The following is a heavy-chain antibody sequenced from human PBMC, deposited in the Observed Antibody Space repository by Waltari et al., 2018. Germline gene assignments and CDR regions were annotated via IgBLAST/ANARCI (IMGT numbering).Heavy chain of an antibody. J-gene: IGHJ3*02. CDR3: AREKSGGSYLYAFDI. V-gene: IGHV1-2*06. CDR1: GYTFTGYY. Sequence: QVQLVQSGAEVKKPGASVKVSCKASGYTFTGYYMPWVRQTPGQGLEWMGRINPNSGGTNYAQKFQGRVTMTRDTSISTAYMELSRLRSDDTAVYYCAREKSGGSYLYAFDIWGQGTMVTVSS. D-gene: IGHD1-26*01. CDR2: INPNSGGT.